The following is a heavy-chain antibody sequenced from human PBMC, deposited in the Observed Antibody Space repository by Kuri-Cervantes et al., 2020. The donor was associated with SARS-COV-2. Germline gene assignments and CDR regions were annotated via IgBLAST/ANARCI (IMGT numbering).Heavy chain of an antibody. Sequence: GGSLRLSCAASGFSFSDYYMIWIRQAPGKGLEWVSYISSSTTYTNHADSVKGRFTISRDNAKNSLYLHMDSLRAEDSAVYSCARGGLCSGGSCYHYSYYMDVWSKGTTVTVSS. D-gene: IGHD2-15*01. CDR2: ISSSTTYT. V-gene: IGHV3-11*06. CDR3: ARGGLCSGGSCYHYSYYMDV. J-gene: IGHJ6*03. CDR1: GFSFSDYY.